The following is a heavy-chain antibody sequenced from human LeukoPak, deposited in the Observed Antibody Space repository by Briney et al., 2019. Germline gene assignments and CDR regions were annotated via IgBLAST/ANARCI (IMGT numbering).Heavy chain of an antibody. CDR2: INPNSGGT. CDR1: GYTFTDYY. V-gene: IGHV1-2*02. Sequence: GASVKVSCKASGYTFTDYYMHWVRQAPGQGLEWLGLINPNSGGTNYAQKFQGRVTMTRDTSISTAYMELSRLRSDDTAVYYCARGYALYSGRYIDFDYWGQGTLVTVSS. CDR3: ARGYALYSGRYIDFDY. J-gene: IGHJ4*02. D-gene: IGHD1-26*01.